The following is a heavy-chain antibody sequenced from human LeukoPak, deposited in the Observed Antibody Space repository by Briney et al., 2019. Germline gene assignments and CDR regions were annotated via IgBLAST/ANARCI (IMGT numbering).Heavy chain of an antibody. J-gene: IGHJ5*02. Sequence: PSETLSLTCTVSGGSISSSDYYWGWNRQPPGKGLEWIGSIYYGGSTYYNPSLKSRVTISVDTSMNQFSLKLSFVTTADTAVYYCARALGYCSGGSCTRGYNWFDPWGQGTLVTVPS. CDR3: ARALGYCSGGSCTRGYNWFDP. CDR1: GGSISSSDYY. CDR2: IYYGGST. D-gene: IGHD2-15*01. V-gene: IGHV4-39*01.